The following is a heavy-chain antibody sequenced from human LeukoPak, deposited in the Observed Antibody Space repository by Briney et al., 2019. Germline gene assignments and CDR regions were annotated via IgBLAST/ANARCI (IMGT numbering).Heavy chain of an antibody. J-gene: IGHJ4*02. CDR2: INPNSGGT. D-gene: IGHD1-26*01. Sequence: ASVKVSCKASGYTFTGYYMHWVRQAPGQGLEWMGRINPNSGGTNYAQKFQGRVTMTRDTSISTACMELSRLRSDDTAVYYCARLRGSYYRAFDYWGQGTLVTVSS. V-gene: IGHV1-2*06. CDR1: GYTFTGYY. CDR3: ARLRGSYYRAFDY.